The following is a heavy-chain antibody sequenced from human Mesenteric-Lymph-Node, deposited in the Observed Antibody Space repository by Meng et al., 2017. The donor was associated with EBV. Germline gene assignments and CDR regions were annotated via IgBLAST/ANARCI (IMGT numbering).Heavy chain of an antibody. Sequence: LVESGGGLVKPGVSLRLSCAASGFSFNSFAMNWVRQAPGKGLEWVSFISSSSSNIQYSDSVKGRFTISRDNANNSLFLQMNSLRHEDTAVYYCMRGWSADYWGQGTLVTASS. D-gene: IGHD2-8*01. CDR2: ISSSSSNI. CDR1: GFSFNSFA. J-gene: IGHJ4*02. CDR3: MRGWSADY. V-gene: IGHV3-21*01.